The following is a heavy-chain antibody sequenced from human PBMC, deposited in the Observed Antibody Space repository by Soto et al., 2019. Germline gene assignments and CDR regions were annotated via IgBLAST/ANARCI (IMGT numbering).Heavy chain of an antibody. Sequence: QVQLVQSGAEVKKPGASVKVSCKASGYTFTGYYMHWVRQAPGQGLEWMGWINPNSGGTNYAQKFQGRVTMTMDTSISTAYMELSRLRSDDTAVYYCARVSIVVVPAAIGYFQHWGQGTLVTVSS. V-gene: IGHV1-2*02. CDR2: INPNSGGT. J-gene: IGHJ1*01. CDR1: GYTFTGYY. D-gene: IGHD2-2*01. CDR3: ARVSIVVVPAAIGYFQH.